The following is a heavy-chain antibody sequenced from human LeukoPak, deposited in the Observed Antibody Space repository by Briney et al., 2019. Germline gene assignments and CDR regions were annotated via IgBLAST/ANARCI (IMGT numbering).Heavy chain of an antibody. V-gene: IGHV3-21*01. J-gene: IGHJ4*02. Sequence: GSLRLSCAASGFTFSSYSMNWVRQAPGKGLEWVSSISSSSSYIYYADSVKGRSTISRDNAKNSLYLQMNSLRAEDTAVYYCARGGIAAAGWGWYSDYWGQGTLVTVSS. CDR2: ISSSSSYI. D-gene: IGHD6-13*01. CDR3: ARGGIAAAGWGWYSDY. CDR1: GFTFSSYS.